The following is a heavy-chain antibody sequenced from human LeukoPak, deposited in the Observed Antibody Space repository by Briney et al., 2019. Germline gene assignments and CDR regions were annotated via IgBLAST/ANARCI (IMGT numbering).Heavy chain of an antibody. Sequence: PSETLSLTCTVSGGSINNYYWSWIRQPPGKGLEWIGYIYHTGTTNYNPSLESRVTMSVDTSKNQLSLKLTSVTATDAAVYYCARNYYDSRGYYLTYLDYWGQGTPVTVSS. D-gene: IGHD3-22*01. CDR3: ARNYYDSRGYYLTYLDY. J-gene: IGHJ4*02. CDR2: IYHTGTT. CDR1: GGSINNYY. V-gene: IGHV4-59*08.